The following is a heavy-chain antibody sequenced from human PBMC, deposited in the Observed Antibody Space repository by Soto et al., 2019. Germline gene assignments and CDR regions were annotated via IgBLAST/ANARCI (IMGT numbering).Heavy chain of an antibody. CDR2: ISKDSGRAT. CDR1: GFIFRDWF. D-gene: IGHD3-16*01. CDR3: ARDQYVFDY. Sequence: GGSLRLSCAASGFIFRDWFMSWIRQAPGKGLEWISYISKDSGRATRYADSVKGRFITSRDNAKNSLFLHLNSLRAEDTAVYFCARDQYVFDYWGQGALVTVSS. J-gene: IGHJ4*02. V-gene: IGHV3-11*01.